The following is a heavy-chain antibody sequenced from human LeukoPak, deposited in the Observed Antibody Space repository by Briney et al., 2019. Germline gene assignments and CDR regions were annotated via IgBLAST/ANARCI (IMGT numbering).Heavy chain of an antibody. CDR3: ARGGSGYDSFDYYGMDV. CDR2: NYDRAST. J-gene: IGHJ6*02. D-gene: IGHD5-12*01. CDR1: GGSIRGYY. V-gene: IGHV4-59*01. Sequence: ASETLSLTCTVTGGSIRGYYWSWIRQPPGKGLEWIGYNYDRASTNYNPSLKSPVTISVDTSKNLFSLKLSSVTAADTAVYYCARGGSGYDSFDYYGMDVWGQGTTVTGSS.